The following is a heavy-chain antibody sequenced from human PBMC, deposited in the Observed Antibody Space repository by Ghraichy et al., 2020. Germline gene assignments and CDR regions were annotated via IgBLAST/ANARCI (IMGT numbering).Heavy chain of an antibody. D-gene: IGHD3-10*01. Sequence: GGSLRLSCAASGFTFSSYAMSWVRQAPGKGLEWVSAISGSGGSTYYADSVKGRFTISRDNSKNTLYLQMNSLRAEDTAVYYCAKHPSWGYYGSGSYKDYYMDVWGKGTTVTVSS. CDR3: AKHPSWGYYGSGSYKDYYMDV. J-gene: IGHJ6*03. CDR1: GFTFSSYA. CDR2: ISGSGGST. V-gene: IGHV3-23*01.